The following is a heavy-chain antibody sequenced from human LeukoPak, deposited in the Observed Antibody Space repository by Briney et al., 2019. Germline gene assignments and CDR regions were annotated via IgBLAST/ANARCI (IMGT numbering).Heavy chain of an antibody. J-gene: IGHJ4*02. CDR1: GGSISSYY. CDR3: AREGSGSWAWYFAY. CDR2: IYYSGST. Sequence: PSETLSLTCTVSGGSISSYYWSWIRQPPGKGLEWIGYIYYSGSTNYNPSLKSRVTISVDTSKNQFSLKLSSVTAADTAVYYCAREGSGSWAWYFAYWGQGTLVTVSS. D-gene: IGHD1-26*01. V-gene: IGHV4-59*01.